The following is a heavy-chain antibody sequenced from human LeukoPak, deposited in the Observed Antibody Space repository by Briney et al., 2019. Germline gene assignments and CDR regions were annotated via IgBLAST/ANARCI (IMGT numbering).Heavy chain of an antibody. J-gene: IGHJ4*02. CDR3: ARGGYDADTFDY. D-gene: IGHD5-12*01. V-gene: IGHV3-21*01. CDR2: ISSSSSYI. Sequence: GGSLRLSCAASGFIFSSYSMNWVRQAPGKGLEWVSSISSSSSYIYYADSVKGRFTISRDNAKNSLYLQMNSLRAEDTAVYYCARGGYDADTFDYWGQGTLVTVSS. CDR1: GFIFSSYS.